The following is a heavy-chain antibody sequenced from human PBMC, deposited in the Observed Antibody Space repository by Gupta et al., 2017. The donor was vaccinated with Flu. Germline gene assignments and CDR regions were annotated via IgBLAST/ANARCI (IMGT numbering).Heavy chain of an antibody. D-gene: IGHD6-6*01. V-gene: IGHV4-59*01. CDR3: ANSEYSSSSFDY. J-gene: IGHJ4*02. Sequence: RVTISVDTSKNQFSLKLSSVTAADTAVYYCANSEYSSSSFDYWGQGTLVTVSS.